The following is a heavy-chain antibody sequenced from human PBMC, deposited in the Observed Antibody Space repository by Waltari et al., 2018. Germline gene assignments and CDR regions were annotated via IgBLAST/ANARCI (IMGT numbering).Heavy chain of an antibody. CDR3: ARGVPKSDFWSGYLSPLFDY. V-gene: IGHV4-30-2*01. D-gene: IGHD3-3*01. CDR1: GGSDNSGAY. Sequence: QLHLQESGSGLVKPSQTLSLTCAVSGGSDNSGAYWPWILQHPGRGLEWIGYIFCSGRTYSNPSLNSRVTISVDRSKNQFSLQRTSVTAADTAVYYCARGVPKSDFWSGYLSPLFDYWGQGTPVSVSS. J-gene: IGHJ4*02. CDR2: IFCSGRT.